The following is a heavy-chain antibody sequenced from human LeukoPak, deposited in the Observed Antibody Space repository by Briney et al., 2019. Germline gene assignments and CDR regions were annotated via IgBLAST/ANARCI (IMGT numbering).Heavy chain of an antibody. Sequence: LRLSCAASGFTFSSYAMSWVRQPPGKGLEWIGYIYYSGSTYYNPSLKSRVTISVDTSKNQFSLKLSSVTAADTAVYYCAREGPAFLVRGVRTLDPWGQGTLVTVSS. J-gene: IGHJ5*02. D-gene: IGHD3-10*01. V-gene: IGHV4-30-4*08. CDR3: AREGPAFLVRGVRTLDP. CDR2: IYYSGST. CDR1: GFTFSSYA.